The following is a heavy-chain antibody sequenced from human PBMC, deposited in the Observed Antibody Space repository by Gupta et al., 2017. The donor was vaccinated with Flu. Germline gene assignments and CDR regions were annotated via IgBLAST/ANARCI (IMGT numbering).Heavy chain of an antibody. CDR2: IKSKTDGGTT. CDR1: GFTFSNAW. V-gene: IGHV3-15*01. CDR3: TTSISDYDFWSGYYNGSGLWVDY. D-gene: IGHD3-3*01. J-gene: IGHJ4*02. Sequence: EVQLVESGGGLVKPGGSLRLSCAASGFTFSNAWMSWVRQAPGKGLEWVGRIKSKTDGGTTDYAAPVKGRFTISRDDSKNTLYLQMNSLKTEDTAVYYCTTSISDYDFWSGYYNGSGLWVDYWGQGTLVTVSS.